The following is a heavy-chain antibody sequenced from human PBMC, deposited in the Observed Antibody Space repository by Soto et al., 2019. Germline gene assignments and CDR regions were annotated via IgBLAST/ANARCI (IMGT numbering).Heavy chain of an antibody. Sequence: QVQLQESGPGLVKPSQTLSLTCTVSGGSISSGGYYWSWIRQHPGKGLEWIGYIYYSGSTYYNPSLKSRVTISVDTSKNQFSLKLSSVTAADTAVYYCARLKLATDYYYYMDVWGKGTTVTVSS. CDR3: ARLKLATDYYYYMDV. J-gene: IGHJ6*03. V-gene: IGHV4-31*03. D-gene: IGHD5-12*01. CDR2: IYYSGST. CDR1: GGSISSGGYY.